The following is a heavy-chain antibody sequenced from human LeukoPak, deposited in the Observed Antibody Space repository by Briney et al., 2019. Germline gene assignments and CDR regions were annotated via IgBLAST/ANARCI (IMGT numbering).Heavy chain of an antibody. CDR3: AREDPSVYSGYDSSYYYGMDV. D-gene: IGHD5-12*01. Sequence: GASVTVSCTASGYTFTSYAMHWVRQAPGQRLEWMGWINAGNGNTKYSQKFQGRVTITRDTSASTAYMELSSLRSEDTAVYYCAREDPSVYSGYDSSYYYGMDVWGQGTTVTVSS. CDR1: GYTFTSYA. V-gene: IGHV1-3*01. J-gene: IGHJ6*02. CDR2: INAGNGNT.